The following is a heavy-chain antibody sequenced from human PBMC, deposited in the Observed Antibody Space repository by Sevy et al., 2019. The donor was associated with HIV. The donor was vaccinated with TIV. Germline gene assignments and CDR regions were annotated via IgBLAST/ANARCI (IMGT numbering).Heavy chain of an antibody. D-gene: IGHD6-19*01. V-gene: IGHV3-33*06. CDR1: GFTFSTYS. Sequence: GGSLRLSCAASGFTFSTYSMHWVRQAPGKGLQWVALLCFDGSNKYYADSVKGRFTISRDNSKNTLYLQMNSLRAEDTAVYYCAKAVADSNYYYGLDVWGQGTTVTVSS. CDR3: AKAVADSNYYYGLDV. J-gene: IGHJ6*02. CDR2: LCFDGSNK.